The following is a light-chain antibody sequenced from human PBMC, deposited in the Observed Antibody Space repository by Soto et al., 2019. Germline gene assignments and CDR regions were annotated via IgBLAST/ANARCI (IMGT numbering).Light chain of an antibody. CDR3: QHYYSYSGT. CDR1: QNIETG. Sequence: DIQMSQSPSTLSDSVGHRLTITCRASQNIETGLAWYQQKPGKAPNLLIYDASTLESGVSSRFSGSGSGTEFTLTISSLQPDDIATYYCQHYYSYSGTFGQGTKVDIK. V-gene: IGKV1-5*01. J-gene: IGKJ1*01. CDR2: DAS.